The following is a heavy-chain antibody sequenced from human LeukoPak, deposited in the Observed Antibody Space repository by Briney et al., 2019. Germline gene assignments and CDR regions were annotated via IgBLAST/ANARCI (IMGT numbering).Heavy chain of an antibody. J-gene: IGHJ4*02. D-gene: IGHD3-9*01. CDR2: INPNSGGT. CDR3: ARDPRNYDILTGYSY. CDR1: GYTFTGYY. V-gene: IGHV1-2*02. Sequence: GASVKVSCKASGYTFTGYYMHWVRQAPGQGLEWMGWINPNSGGTNYAQKFQGRVTMTRDTSISTAYMELSRLRSDDTAVYYCARDPRNYDILTGYSYWGQGTLVTVSS.